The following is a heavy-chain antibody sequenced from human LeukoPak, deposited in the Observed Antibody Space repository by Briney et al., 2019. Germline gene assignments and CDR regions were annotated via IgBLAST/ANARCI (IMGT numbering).Heavy chain of an antibody. CDR3: ARENLEYGDYAIDY. Sequence: GGSLRLSCAASGFMFSKYDMHWVRQVTGKGLEWVSGIDRDGVSYYSGSVRGRFTSSSENAKNSLDLQMNTLRAGDTGVYYCARENLEYGDYAIDYWGQGILVIVSS. D-gene: IGHD4-17*01. CDR1: GFMFSKYD. CDR2: IDRDGVS. J-gene: IGHJ4*02. V-gene: IGHV3-13*01.